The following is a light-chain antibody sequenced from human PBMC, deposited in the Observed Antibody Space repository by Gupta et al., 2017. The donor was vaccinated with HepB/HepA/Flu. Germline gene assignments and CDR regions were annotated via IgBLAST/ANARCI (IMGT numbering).Light chain of an antibody. CDR3: MQSTHWPPLA. CDR2: KVS. Sequence: DVVLTQSPLSLPVILGQPASMSCWSSQSLADTDGSTYLSWFQQRPGQPPRRLIYKVSNRDSGVPDRFIGSGSGSDFTLTISSVEAEDVGLYYCMQSTHWPPLAFGGWTKVEI. V-gene: IGKV2-30*01. CDR1: QSLADTDGSTY. J-gene: IGKJ4*01.